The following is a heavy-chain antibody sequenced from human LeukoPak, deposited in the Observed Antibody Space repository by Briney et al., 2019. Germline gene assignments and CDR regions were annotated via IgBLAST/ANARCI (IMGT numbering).Heavy chain of an antibody. Sequence: SETLSLTCTVSGGSISNYYWSWIRQPPGKGLEWIGYIYSSGRTNYNPSLKSRVTISVDTSKNQFSLKLSSVTAADTAVCYCARYQLPIYFDYWGQGTLVTVSS. V-gene: IGHV4-59*08. CDR2: IYSSGRT. J-gene: IGHJ4*02. CDR3: ARYQLPIYFDY. CDR1: GGSISNYY. D-gene: IGHD2-2*01.